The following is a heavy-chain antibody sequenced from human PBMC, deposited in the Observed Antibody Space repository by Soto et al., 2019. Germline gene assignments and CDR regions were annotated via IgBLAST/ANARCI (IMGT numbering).Heavy chain of an antibody. V-gene: IGHV5-51*01. CDR3: ARLAIVGASNWFDP. D-gene: IGHD1-26*01. J-gene: IGHJ5*02. CDR2: IYPGDSDT. Sequence: ESVKISCKGCGDSCTSYWIGWVRRIPGKGLEWMGIIYPGDSDTRYSPSFQGQVTISADKSISTAYLQWSSLKASDTAMYYCARLAIVGASNWFDPWGQGTLVTVSS. CDR1: GDSCTSYW.